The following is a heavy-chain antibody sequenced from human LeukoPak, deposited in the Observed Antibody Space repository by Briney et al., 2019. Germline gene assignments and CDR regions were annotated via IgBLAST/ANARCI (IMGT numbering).Heavy chain of an antibody. CDR2: ISSSSRYI. D-gene: IGHD6-13*01. J-gene: IGHJ4*02. V-gene: IGHV3-21*06. CDR1: GFTFRSYS. CDR3: ARVAEAAAFDS. Sequence: PGGSLRLSCAASGFTFRSYSMNWVRQAPGKGLEWVSSISSSSRYIYYADSMKGRFTISRDNSKNSLYLQMNSLRAEDTAVYYCARVAEAAAFDSWGQGTLVTVSS.